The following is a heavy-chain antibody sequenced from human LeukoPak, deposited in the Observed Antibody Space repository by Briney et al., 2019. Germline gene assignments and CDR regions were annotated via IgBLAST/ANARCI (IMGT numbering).Heavy chain of an antibody. CDR3: ATQPGPYYFDY. J-gene: IGHJ4*02. CDR2: IDPSDSYT. D-gene: IGHD1-14*01. CDR1: GYSFTSYW. V-gene: IGHV5-10-1*01. Sequence: GESLKISCKGSGYSFTSYWISWVRQMPGKGLEWMGRIDPSDSYTNYSPSFQGHVTISADKSICTAYLQWSSLKASDIAMYYCATQPGPYYFDYWGQGTLVTVSS.